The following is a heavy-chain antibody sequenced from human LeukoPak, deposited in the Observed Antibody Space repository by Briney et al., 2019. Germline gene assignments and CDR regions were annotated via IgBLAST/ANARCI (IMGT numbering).Heavy chain of an antibody. D-gene: IGHD4-11*01. Sequence: GGSLRLSCAASGFTFSSYSMNWVRQAPGKGLEWVSYISSSSSTIYYADSVKARFTISRDNAKNSLYLQMNSLRAEDTAVYYCARGTVWFDPWGQGTLVTVSS. CDR3: ARGTVWFDP. CDR1: GFTFSSYS. J-gene: IGHJ5*02. CDR2: ISSSSSTI. V-gene: IGHV3-48*01.